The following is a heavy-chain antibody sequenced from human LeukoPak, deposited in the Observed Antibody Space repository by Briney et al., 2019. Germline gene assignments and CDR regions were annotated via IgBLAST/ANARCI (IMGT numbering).Heavy chain of an antibody. CDR3: AREFDSSGYYLYAIDY. Sequence: SETLSLTCTVSGGSISSSSYYWGWIRQPPGKGLDWIGSIYYRGSTYYNPSLKSRVTISVDTSKNQFSLKLSSVTAADTAVYYCAREFDSSGYYLYAIDYWGQGTLVTVSS. D-gene: IGHD3-22*01. CDR2: IYYRGST. J-gene: IGHJ4*02. V-gene: IGHV4-39*07. CDR1: GGSISSSSYY.